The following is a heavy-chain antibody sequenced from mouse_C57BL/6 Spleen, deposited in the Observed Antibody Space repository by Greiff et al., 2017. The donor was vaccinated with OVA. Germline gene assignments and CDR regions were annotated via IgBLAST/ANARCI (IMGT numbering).Heavy chain of an antibody. J-gene: IGHJ1*03. V-gene: IGHV1-69*01. Sequence: QVQLQQPGAELVMPGASVKLSCKASGYTFTSYWMHWVKQRPGQGLEWIGEIDPSDSYTNYNQKFKGKSTLTVDKSSSTAYMPLRSLTSEDSAVYYCARRHHYSSYGYFDVWGTGTTVTVSS. CDR2: IDPSDSYT. CDR1: GYTFTSYW. D-gene: IGHD2-5*01. CDR3: ARRHHYSSYGYFDV.